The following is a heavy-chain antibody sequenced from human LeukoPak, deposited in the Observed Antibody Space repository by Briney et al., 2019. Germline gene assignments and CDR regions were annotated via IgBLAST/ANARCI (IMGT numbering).Heavy chain of an antibody. CDR2: IIPIFGTA. CDR1: GGTFSSYA. J-gene: IGHJ6*03. D-gene: IGHD6-13*01. CDR3: ARVAAYSSSWYPYYYYYMDV. Sequence: SVKVSCKASGGTFSSYAISWVRQAPGQGLEWMGGIIPIFGTANYAQKFQGRVTITADESTSTAYMELSSLRAEDTAVYYCARVAAYSSSWYPYYYYYMDVWGKGTTVTVSS. V-gene: IGHV1-69*13.